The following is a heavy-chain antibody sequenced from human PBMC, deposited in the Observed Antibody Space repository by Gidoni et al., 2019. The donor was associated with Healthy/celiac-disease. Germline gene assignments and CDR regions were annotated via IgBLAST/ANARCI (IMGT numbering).Heavy chain of an antibody. CDR1: GFTFSSYA. CDR3: ARDMGATSYFDY. V-gene: IGHV3-33*01. Sequence: QVQLVESGGGGVQPGRSLRLSFAASGFTFSSYAMHWVRQAPGKGLEWVAVIWYDGSNKYYADSVKGRFTISRDNSKNTLYLQMNSLRAEDTAVYYCARDMGATSYFDYWGQGTLVTVSS. J-gene: IGHJ4*02. D-gene: IGHD1-26*01. CDR2: IWYDGSNK.